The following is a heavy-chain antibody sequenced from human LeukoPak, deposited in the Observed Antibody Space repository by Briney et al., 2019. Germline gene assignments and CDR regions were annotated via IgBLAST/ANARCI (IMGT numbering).Heavy chain of an antibody. CDR2: NSRSSNTI. V-gene: IGHV3-48*01. Sequence: GGSLILSCIASRFTFSSYGMIWVRQAPGKGLEWVSYNSRSSNTIYYADSVKGRFTVSRDNAQKSLFLQMNSLRAEDTAVYYCARADFCNSTSCSTAEYFQHWGPGTLVTVSS. CDR3: ARADFCNSTSCSTAEYFQH. D-gene: IGHD2-2*01. CDR1: RFTFSSYG. J-gene: IGHJ1*01.